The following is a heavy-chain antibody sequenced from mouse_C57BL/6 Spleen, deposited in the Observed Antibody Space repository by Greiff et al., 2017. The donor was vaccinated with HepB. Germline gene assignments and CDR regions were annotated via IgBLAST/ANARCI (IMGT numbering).Heavy chain of an antibody. CDR3: TTGLRGDAMDY. J-gene: IGHJ4*01. CDR2: IDPENGDT. V-gene: IGHV14-4*01. D-gene: IGHD2-4*01. CDR1: GFNIKDDY. Sequence: VQLQQSGAELVRPGASVKLSCTASGFNIKDDYMHWVKQRPEQGLEWIGWIDPENGDTEYASKFQGKATITADTSSNTAYLQLSSLPSEDTAVYYCTTGLRGDAMDYWGQGTSVTVSS.